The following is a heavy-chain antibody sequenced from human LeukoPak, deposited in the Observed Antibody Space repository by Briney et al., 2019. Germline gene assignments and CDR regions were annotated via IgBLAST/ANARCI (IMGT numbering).Heavy chain of an antibody. J-gene: IGHJ4*02. V-gene: IGHV3-23*01. CDR3: AKSLSMVRGVIPYYFDY. Sequence: GGSLRVSCAASGFTFSSYAMNWVRQAPGKGLEWVSYISGSGGFTYYADSVKGRFTISRDNSKNTVHLQMNSLRAEDTAVYYCAKSLSMVRGVIPYYFDYWGQGTLVTVSS. D-gene: IGHD3-10*01. CDR1: GFTFSSYA. CDR2: ISGSGGFT.